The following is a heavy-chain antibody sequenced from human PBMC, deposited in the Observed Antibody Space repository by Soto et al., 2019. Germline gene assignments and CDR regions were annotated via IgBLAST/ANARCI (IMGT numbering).Heavy chain of an antibody. Sequence: EVQLVESGGGLVKPGGSLRLSCAASGFTFSSYSMNWVRQAPGKGLEWVSSISTSSIYIYLADSVKGRFTISRDNAKNSLYLQMNRLRAEDTAVYFCARAVVPAAILPEYGLDVWGQGTTVTVSS. CDR2: ISTSSIYI. CDR3: ARAVVPAAILPEYGLDV. D-gene: IGHD2-2*01. V-gene: IGHV3-21*01. CDR1: GFTFSSYS. J-gene: IGHJ6*02.